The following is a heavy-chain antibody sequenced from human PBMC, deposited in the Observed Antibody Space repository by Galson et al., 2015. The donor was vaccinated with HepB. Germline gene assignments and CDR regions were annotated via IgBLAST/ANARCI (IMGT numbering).Heavy chain of an antibody. Sequence: SLRLSCAASGFTFSAYSMNWVRQAPGKGLEWVSSISTSTTYIDYADSVKGRFTISRDNAKNSLYLQMNSLRAEDAALYYCVRSYTYYYDSSWYFDLWGRGTLITVSP. CDR3: VRSYTYYYDSSWYFDL. D-gene: IGHD3-22*01. V-gene: IGHV3-21*01. CDR1: GFTFSAYS. CDR2: ISTSTTYI. J-gene: IGHJ2*01.